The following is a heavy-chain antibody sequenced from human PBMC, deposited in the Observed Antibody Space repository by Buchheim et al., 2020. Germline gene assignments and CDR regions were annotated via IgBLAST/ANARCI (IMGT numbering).Heavy chain of an antibody. D-gene: IGHD6-19*01. J-gene: IGHJ4*02. CDR3: ATQSRIAVAALDY. V-gene: IGHV3-30*03. CDR2: ISYDGSNK. Sequence: QVQLVESGGGVVQPGRSLRLSCAASGFTFSSYGMHWVRQAPGKGLEWVAVISYDGSNKYYADSVKGRFTISRANSKNTLYLQMNSLRAEDTAVYYCATQSRIAVAALDYWGQGTL. CDR1: GFTFSSYG.